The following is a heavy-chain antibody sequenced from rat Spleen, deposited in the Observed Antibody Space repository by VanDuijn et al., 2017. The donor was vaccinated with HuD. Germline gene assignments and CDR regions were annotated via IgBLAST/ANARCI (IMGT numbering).Heavy chain of an antibody. Sequence: EVQLVESGGGLVQPGRSLKLSCAASGFTFSNYGMAWVRQAPTKGLEWVASITNSGGSTYYRDSVKGRFTISRDNAKSTLYLQMDSLRSEDTATYYCASHLYNHYGYFDFWGPGTMVTVSS. CDR3: ASHLYNHYGYFDF. D-gene: IGHD1-10*01. CDR2: ITNSGGST. J-gene: IGHJ1*01. CDR1: GFTFSNYG. V-gene: IGHV5S13*01.